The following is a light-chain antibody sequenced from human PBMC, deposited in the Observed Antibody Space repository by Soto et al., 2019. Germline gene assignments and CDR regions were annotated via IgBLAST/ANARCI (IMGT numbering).Light chain of an antibody. Sequence: EIVMTQSPATLSVSPGERATLSCRASQSVSSNLAWYQQKPGQAPRLLIYGASTRATGIPARFSGSGSGTVFTLTISSLQSEDFAGYYCQQYNNWPSFGGGTKVEIK. CDR2: GAS. CDR3: QQYNNWPS. J-gene: IGKJ4*01. CDR1: QSVSSN. V-gene: IGKV3-15*01.